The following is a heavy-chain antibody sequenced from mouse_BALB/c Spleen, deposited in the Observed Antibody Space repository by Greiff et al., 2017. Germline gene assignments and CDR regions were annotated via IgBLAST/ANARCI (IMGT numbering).Heavy chain of an antibody. Sequence: DVMLVESGGGLVQPGGSLKLSCAASGFTFSSYGMSWVRQTPDKRLELVATINSNGGSTYYPDSVKGRFTISRDNAKNTLYLQMSSLKSEDTAMYYCARRGYGSSYAMDYWGQGTSVTVSS. CDR2: INSNGGST. CDR1: GFTFSSYG. CDR3: ARRGYGSSYAMDY. D-gene: IGHD1-1*01. V-gene: IGHV5-6-3*01. J-gene: IGHJ4*01.